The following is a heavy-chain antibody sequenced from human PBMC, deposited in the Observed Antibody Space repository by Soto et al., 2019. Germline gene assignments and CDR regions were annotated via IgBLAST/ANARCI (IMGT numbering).Heavy chain of an antibody. D-gene: IGHD3-10*01. CDR2: IIPIFGTA. J-gene: IGHJ6*02. CDR1: GGTFSSYA. Sequence: SVKVSCKASGGTFSSYAISWVRPAPGQGLEWMGGIIPIFGTANYAQKFQGRVTITRDTSASTAYMELSSLRSEDTAVYYCASSRITMVPYGMDVWGQGTTVTVSS. CDR3: ASSRITMVPYGMDV. V-gene: IGHV1-69*05.